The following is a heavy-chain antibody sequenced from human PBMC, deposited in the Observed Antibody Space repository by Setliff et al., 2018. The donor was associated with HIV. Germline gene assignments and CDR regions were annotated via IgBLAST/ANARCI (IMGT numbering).Heavy chain of an antibody. CDR1: GYTFTSYG. CDR2: INPSGGST. D-gene: IGHD1-7*01. CDR3: ARDRGWELSHPPFFDS. J-gene: IGHJ4*02. V-gene: IGHV1-46*01. Sequence: GASVKVSCKASGYTFTSYGISWVRQAPGQGLEWLGVINPSGGSTSYAQKFQGRVTMTRGTSTGTVYMELRSSLRSDDTAIYYCARDRGWELSHPPFFDSWGQGTLVTVSS.